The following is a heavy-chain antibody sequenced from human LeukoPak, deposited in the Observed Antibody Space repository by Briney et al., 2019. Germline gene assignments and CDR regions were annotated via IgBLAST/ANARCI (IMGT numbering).Heavy chain of an antibody. CDR3: ARYYDFWSGYYFAGDFYFDY. V-gene: IGHV4-59*12. Sequence: PPETLSLTCTVSGGSISSYYWSWIRQPPGKGLEWIGYIYYSGSTNYNPSLKSRVTISVDTSKNQFSLKLSSVTAADTAVYYCARYYDFWSGYYFAGDFYFDYWGQGTLVTVSS. D-gene: IGHD3-3*01. CDR2: IYYSGST. J-gene: IGHJ4*02. CDR1: GGSISSYY.